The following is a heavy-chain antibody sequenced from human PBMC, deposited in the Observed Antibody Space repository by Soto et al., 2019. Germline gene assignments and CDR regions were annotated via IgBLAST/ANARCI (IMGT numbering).Heavy chain of an antibody. CDR3: ARDRVPVDY. CDR2: ISSSSSYI. CDR1: GFTFSSYS. J-gene: IGHJ4*02. V-gene: IGHV3-21*01. D-gene: IGHD3-10*01. Sequence: EVQLVESGGGLVKPGGSLSLSCAASGFTFSSYSMNWVRQPPGKGLEWVSSISSSSSYIYYADSVKGRFTISRDNAKNSLYLQMNSLRAEDTAVYYCARDRVPVDYWGQGTLVTVSS.